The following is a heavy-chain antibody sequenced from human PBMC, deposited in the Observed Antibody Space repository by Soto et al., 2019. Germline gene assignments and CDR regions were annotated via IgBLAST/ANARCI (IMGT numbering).Heavy chain of an antibody. J-gene: IGHJ5*02. D-gene: IGHD2-21*02. CDR1: GGTFSSYT. CDR3: ARYPGSGLLRTNWFDP. V-gene: IGHV1-69*02. CDR2: IIPILGIA. Sequence: ASVKVSCKASGGTFSSYTISWVRQAPGQGLEWMGRIIPILGIANYAQKFQGRVTITADKSTSTAYMELSSLRSEDTAVYYCARYPGSGLLRTNWFDPWGQGTLVTVSS.